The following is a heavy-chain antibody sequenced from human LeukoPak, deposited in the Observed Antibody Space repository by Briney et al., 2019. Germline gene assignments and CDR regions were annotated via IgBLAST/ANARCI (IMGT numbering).Heavy chain of an antibody. CDR3: ATSTVTTSLGY. CDR2: INHSGST. D-gene: IGHD4-17*01. CDR1: GGSFCGYY. J-gene: IGHJ4*02. V-gene: IGHV4-34*01. Sequence: PSETLSLTCAVYGGSFCGYYWSWIRQPPGKGLEWIGEINHSGSTNYNPSLKSRVTISVDTSKNQFSLKLSSVTAADTAVYYCATSTVTTSLGYWGQGTLVTVSS.